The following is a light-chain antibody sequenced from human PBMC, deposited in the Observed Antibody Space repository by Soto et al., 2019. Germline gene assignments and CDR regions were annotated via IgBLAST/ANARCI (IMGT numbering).Light chain of an antibody. CDR3: QVWDNSNDNVV. CDR1: NIRDKS. V-gene: IGLV3-21*02. CDR2: DDS. Sequence: SYELTQPPSVSVAPGQTAKIPCGGHNIRDKSVHWYQQKPGLAPVLVVYDDSDRPSGIPDRFSGSNSGNTATLTITRVEAGDEADYSCQVWDNSNDNVVFGGGTQLTVL. J-gene: IGLJ7*01.